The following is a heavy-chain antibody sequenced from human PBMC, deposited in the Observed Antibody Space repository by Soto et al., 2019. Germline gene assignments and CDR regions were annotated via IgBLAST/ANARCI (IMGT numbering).Heavy chain of an antibody. CDR1: GGSISSYY. J-gene: IGHJ6*02. D-gene: IGHD3-10*01. CDR3: ARQGFGPLHGLVDV. CDR2: VHHSWGS. Sequence: QVQLQESGPGLVKPSETMSLSCTVSGGSISSYYWSWFRQSPGKRMEWIGYVHHSWGSSYNPSLQSRVAISRDTSKSQFSLKVTSVTATDKAVYYCARQGFGPLHGLVDVWGQGTTVTVSS. V-gene: IGHV4-59*08.